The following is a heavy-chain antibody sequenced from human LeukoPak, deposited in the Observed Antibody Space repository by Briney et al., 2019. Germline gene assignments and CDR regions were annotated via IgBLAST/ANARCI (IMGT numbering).Heavy chain of an antibody. CDR2: INYSGST. CDR1: GGSVSSTSYY. V-gene: IGHV4-39*07. D-gene: IGHD4-17*01. Sequence: SETLSLTCTVSGGSVSSTSYYWGWIRQPPGKGLKWIGSINYSGSTYYSASLKSRVTISVDTSKNQFSLQLNSVTAADTAVYYCARVTTVTAIDYWGQGTLVTVSS. J-gene: IGHJ4*02. CDR3: ARVTTVTAIDY.